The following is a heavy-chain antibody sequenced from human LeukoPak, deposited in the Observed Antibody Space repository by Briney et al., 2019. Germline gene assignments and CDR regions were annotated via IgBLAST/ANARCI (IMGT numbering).Heavy chain of an antibody. CDR1: GFTFSSYA. V-gene: IGHV3-23*01. J-gene: IGHJ4*02. D-gene: IGHD3-3*01. CDR2: ISGGGGST. CDR3: ASQTYDFWSGYYLSPYDY. Sequence: PGGSLRLSCAASGFTFSSYAMSWVRQAPGKGLEWVSAISGGGGSTYYADSVKGRFTISRDNSKNTLYLQMNSLRAEDTAVYYCASQTYDFWSGYYLSPYDYWGQGTLVTVSS.